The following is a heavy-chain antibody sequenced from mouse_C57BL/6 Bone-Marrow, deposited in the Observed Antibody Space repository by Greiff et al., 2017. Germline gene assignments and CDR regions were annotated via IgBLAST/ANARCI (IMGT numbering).Heavy chain of an antibody. V-gene: IGHV1-18*01. J-gene: IGHJ1*03. D-gene: IGHD2-1*01. CDR2: INPNNGGT. CDR1: GYTFTDYN. Sequence: QLQQSGPELVKPGASVKIPCKASGYTFTDYNMDWVKQSHGKSLEWIGDINPNNGGTIYNQKFKGKATLTVDKSSSTAYMELRSLTSEDTAVYYCAREGIYYGNSYWYFDVWGTGTTVTVSS. CDR3: AREGIYYGNSYWYFDV.